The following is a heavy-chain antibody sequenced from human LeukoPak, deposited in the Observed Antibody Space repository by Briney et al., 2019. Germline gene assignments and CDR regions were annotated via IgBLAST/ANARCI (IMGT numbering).Heavy chain of an antibody. J-gene: IGHJ4*02. Sequence: GGSLRLSCAGSGFPFSIYGMNWVRQAPGKGLEWVSGISPGGGPTYYADSVKGRFTISRDDSKNTLYLQMNSLRSEDTAVYYCAKGIGEQWLDRDFDYWGQGTLVTVSS. CDR1: GFPFSIYG. D-gene: IGHD6-19*01. CDR3: AKGIGEQWLDRDFDY. V-gene: IGHV3-23*01. CDR2: ISPGGGPT.